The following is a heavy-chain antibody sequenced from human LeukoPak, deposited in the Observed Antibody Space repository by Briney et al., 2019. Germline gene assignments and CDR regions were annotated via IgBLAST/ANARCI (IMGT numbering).Heavy chain of an antibody. CDR3: ASISN. J-gene: IGHJ4*02. V-gene: IGHV3-53*01. CDR2: IYRGGDT. Sequence: GGSLRLSCAASGFNVSGNYMSWVRQAPGKGLEWVSVIYRGGDTYYADSVKGRFTVSRDISKNTLYLQMNSLRAEGTAVYYCASISNWGQGILVTVSS. CDR1: GFNVSGNY.